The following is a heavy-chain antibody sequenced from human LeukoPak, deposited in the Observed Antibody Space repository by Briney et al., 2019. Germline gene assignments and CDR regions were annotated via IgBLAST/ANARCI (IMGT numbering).Heavy chain of an antibody. V-gene: IGHV3-11*01. D-gene: IGHD4-11*01. Sequence: GGPLRLSCAASGFTFSDYYVSWIRQAPGKGLEWVSYISSSGSTIYYADSVKGRFTISRDNAKNSLYLQMNSLRAEDTAVYYCAREKVTTVTTFRYYYGMDVWGQGTTVTVSS. CDR3: AREKVTTVTTFRYYYGMDV. J-gene: IGHJ6*02. CDR2: ISSSGSTI. CDR1: GFTFSDYY.